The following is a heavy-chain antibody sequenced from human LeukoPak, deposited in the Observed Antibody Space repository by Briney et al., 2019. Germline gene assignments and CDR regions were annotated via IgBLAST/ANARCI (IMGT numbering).Heavy chain of an antibody. D-gene: IGHD4-17*01. CDR2: IRQDGSEK. Sequence: GGSLRLSCAASGLTFSGSAIHWVRQAPGKGLEWVANIRQDGSEKTYVDSVKGRFTISRDNAKTSLYLQMNSLRAEDTAVYYCARRNGDPDNYYYGMDVWGQGTTFTVSS. CDR3: ARRNGDPDNYYYGMDV. CDR1: GLTFSGSA. J-gene: IGHJ6*02. V-gene: IGHV3-7*01.